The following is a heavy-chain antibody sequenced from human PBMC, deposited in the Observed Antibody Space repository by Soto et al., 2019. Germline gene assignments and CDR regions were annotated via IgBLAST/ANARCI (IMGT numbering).Heavy chain of an antibody. CDR1: GGSISSGDYY. Sequence: SETLSLTCTVSGGSISSGDYYWSWIRQPPGKGLEWIGYIYYSGSTFYNPSLKNRVTISLDTSKIQFSLKLSSVTAADTAVYYCVRGGGDNWFDPWGQGTLVTVS. D-gene: IGHD3-16*01. V-gene: IGHV4-30-4*01. J-gene: IGHJ5*02. CDR2: IYYSGST. CDR3: VRGGGDNWFDP.